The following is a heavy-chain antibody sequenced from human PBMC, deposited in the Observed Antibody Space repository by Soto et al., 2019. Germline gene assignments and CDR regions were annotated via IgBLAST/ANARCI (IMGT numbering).Heavy chain of an antibody. V-gene: IGHV3-23*01. CDR2: ISGSGGST. D-gene: IGHD3-10*01. CDR3: AKDFVLWFGEPYDY. Sequence: LRLSCAASGFTFSSYAMSWARQAPGKGLDWVSAISGSGGSTYYADSVKGRFTISRDNSKSTLYLHMNSLRAEDTAVYYCAKDFVLWFGEPYDYWGQGTLVTVSS. CDR1: GFTFSSYA. J-gene: IGHJ4*02.